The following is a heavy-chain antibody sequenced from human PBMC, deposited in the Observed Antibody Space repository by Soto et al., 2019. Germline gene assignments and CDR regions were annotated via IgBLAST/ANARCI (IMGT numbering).Heavy chain of an antibody. CDR2: INPNNGDT. V-gene: IGHV1-2*02. J-gene: IGHJ1*01. D-gene: IGHD1-20*01. Sequence: QVPLVQSGAEVKQPGASVKVSCKDSGYTFTGHHMHWVRQAPGQGLGWMGWINPNNGDTKYAQKFQGRVTMTRDTAISTVYMELRRLRSDDTAVYYCAGEREGIAGMTEHGGQGTLVTVSS. CDR1: GYTFTGHH. CDR3: AGEREGIAGMTEH.